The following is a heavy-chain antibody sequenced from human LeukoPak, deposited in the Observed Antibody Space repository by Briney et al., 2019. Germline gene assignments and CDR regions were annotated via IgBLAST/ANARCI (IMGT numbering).Heavy chain of an antibody. V-gene: IGHV3-30*02. CDR2: IRYDGSGK. J-gene: IGHJ4*02. D-gene: IGHD6-13*01. CDR3: AKVASIAAAGEFGS. CDR1: GFTLSSYG. Sequence: PGGSLRLSCAASGFTLSSYGMHWVRQAPGKGLEWVAFIRYDGSGKYYGDSVKGRFTISRDISKNTLHLQMNSLRAEDTAVYYCAKVASIAAAGEFGSWGQGTLVTVSS.